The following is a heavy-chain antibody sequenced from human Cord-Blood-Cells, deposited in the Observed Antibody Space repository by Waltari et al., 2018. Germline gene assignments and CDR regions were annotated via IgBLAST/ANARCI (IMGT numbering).Heavy chain of an antibody. CDR1: VYTFTGSY. CDR2: INPNSGGT. J-gene: IGHJ4*02. V-gene: IGHV1-2*02. Sequence: QVQLVQSGAEVKKPGASVKVSCKASVYTFTGSYMHWVRQAPGQGLEWMGWINPNSGGTNYAQKFQGRVTMTRDTSISTAYMELSRLRSDDTAVYYCARDRYSSWYYFDYWGQGTLVTVSS. D-gene: IGHD6-13*01. CDR3: ARDRYSSWYYFDY.